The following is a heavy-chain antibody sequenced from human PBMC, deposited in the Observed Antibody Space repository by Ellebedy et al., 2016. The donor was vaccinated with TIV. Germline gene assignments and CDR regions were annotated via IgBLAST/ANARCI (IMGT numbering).Heavy chain of an antibody. CDR2: VCFDGINK. CDR3: SREDVWYMNYYDSSGYYDY. D-gene: IGHD3-22*01. J-gene: IGHJ4*02. V-gene: IGHV3-33*01. Sequence: PGGSLRLSCAASGFSFSANDMHWVRQAPGKGLEWVALVCFDGINKYYGDSVKGRFTISRDNSKNTLYLQMNSLRAEDTAMYYCSREDVWYMNYYDSSGYYDYWGQGTPVTVSS. CDR1: GFSFSAND.